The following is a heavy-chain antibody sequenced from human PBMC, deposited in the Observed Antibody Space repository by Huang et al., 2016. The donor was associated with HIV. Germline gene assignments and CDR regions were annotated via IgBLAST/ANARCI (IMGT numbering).Heavy chain of an antibody. J-gene: IGHJ3*02. CDR2: INDSGRT. D-gene: IGHD1-1*01. CDR1: GGSFSGYY. CDR3: ARERMMSWLDDHDAFDI. Sequence: QVQLQQWGAGLLKPSETLSLTCAVYGGSFSGYYWSWLRQSPGKGLELIGEINDSGRTNYNPSLKSRLTISVDTSKNQFSLKLSSVTAADTAVYYCARERMMSWLDDHDAFDIWGQGTMVTVSS. V-gene: IGHV4-34*01.